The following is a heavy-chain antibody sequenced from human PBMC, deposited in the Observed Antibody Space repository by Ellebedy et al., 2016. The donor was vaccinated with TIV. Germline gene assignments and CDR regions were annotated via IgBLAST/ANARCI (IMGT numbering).Heavy chain of an antibody. V-gene: IGHV3-33*08. CDR3: ASELVGTTDFDY. CDR2: IWHDGSHS. J-gene: IGHJ4*02. Sequence: PGGSLRLSCAAPGFTFFNYGMHWVRQAPGKGLEWVGIIWHDGSHSYYADSVKGRFTISRDNSKNTVDLQMNSLRADDTAVYYCASELVGTTDFDYWGQGTLVTVSS. D-gene: IGHD1-26*01. CDR1: GFTFFNYG.